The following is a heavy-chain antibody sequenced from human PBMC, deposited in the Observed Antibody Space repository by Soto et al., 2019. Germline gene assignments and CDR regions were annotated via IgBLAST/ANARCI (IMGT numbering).Heavy chain of an antibody. CDR2: ISASSGNT. CDR1: GYTFTSDG. CDR3: ARDSQYWYFEL. Sequence: QVQLVQSGAEVKKPGASVKVSCKASGYTFTSDGISWVRQAPRQGLEWMGWISASSGNTNYAQKLQGRATMTTDTATSPAYMELRSLSADDTAVYYCARDSQYWYFELWGRGTLVTVSS. V-gene: IGHV1-18*01. J-gene: IGHJ2*01.